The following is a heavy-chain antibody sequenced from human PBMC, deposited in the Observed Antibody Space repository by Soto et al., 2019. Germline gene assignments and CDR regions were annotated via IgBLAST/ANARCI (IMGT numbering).Heavy chain of an antibody. J-gene: IGHJ6*03. D-gene: IGHD3-10*01. Sequence: GGSLRLSCAASGFTFSSYGMHWVRQAQGKGLEWVAVISYDGSNKYYADSVKGRFTISRDNSKNTLYLQMNSLRAEDTAVYYCAKAARSGSYSGYYYYLDVWGKGTTIPVSS. CDR2: ISYDGSNK. CDR1: GFTFSSYG. V-gene: IGHV3-30*18. CDR3: AKAARSGSYSGYYYYLDV.